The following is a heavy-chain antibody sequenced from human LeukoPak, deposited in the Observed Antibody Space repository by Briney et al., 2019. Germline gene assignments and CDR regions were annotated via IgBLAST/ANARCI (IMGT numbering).Heavy chain of an antibody. CDR1: GFTFSSYW. CDR2: IRQDGSEK. V-gene: IGHV3-7*01. CDR3: ARDYYDTTGPLTY. Sequence: PGGSPRLSCAASGFTFSSYWMSWVRQAPGKGLQWVANIRQDGSEKYYVDSVKGRFTISRDNAKNSLYLQMNSLRAEDTAVYFCARDYYDTTGPLTYWGQGTLVTVSS. D-gene: IGHD3-22*01. J-gene: IGHJ4*02.